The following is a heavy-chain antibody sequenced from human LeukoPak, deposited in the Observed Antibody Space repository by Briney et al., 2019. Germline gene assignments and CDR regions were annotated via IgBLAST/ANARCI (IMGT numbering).Heavy chain of an antibody. Sequence: PGGSLRLSCAASGFTFSSYAMHWVRQAPGKGLEWVAVISYDGSNKYYADSVKGRFTISRDNSKNTLYLQMNSLRAEDTAVYYCARASIAAAVSYWGQGTLVTVSS. D-gene: IGHD6-13*01. CDR3: ARASIAAAVSY. CDR2: ISYDGSNK. CDR1: GFTFSSYA. J-gene: IGHJ4*02. V-gene: IGHV3-30-3*01.